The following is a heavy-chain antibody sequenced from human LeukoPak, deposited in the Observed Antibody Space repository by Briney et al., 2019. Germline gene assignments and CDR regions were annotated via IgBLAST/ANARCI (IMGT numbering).Heavy chain of an antibody. CDR1: GYTFTHYY. CDR2: INPNSGDT. J-gene: IGHJ1*01. CDR3: ARGYYDSSDYEYFQH. V-gene: IGHV1-2*02. D-gene: IGHD3-22*01. Sequence: ASVKVSCKTSGYTFTHYYLHWVRQAPGQGLEWMGWINPNSGDTNYAQKLQGRVTMTTDTSTSTAYMELRSLRSDDTAVYYCARGYYDSSDYEYFQHWGQGTLVTVSS.